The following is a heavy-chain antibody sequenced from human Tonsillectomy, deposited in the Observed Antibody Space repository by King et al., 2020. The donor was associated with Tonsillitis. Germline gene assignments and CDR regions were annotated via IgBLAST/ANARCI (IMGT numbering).Heavy chain of an antibody. Sequence: QLVQSGAEVKKPGASVKVSCKASGYTFTNYYMHWVRQAPGQGLEWMGVLNPSAGSTTYARKFQGRLTMTRDTSTTTVYMELSSLTSEDTAVYYCTALLNGDDHYYDSVDVGGQGTTVTVSS. CDR2: LNPSAGST. V-gene: IGHV1-46*01. CDR3: TALLNGDDHYYDSVDV. J-gene: IGHJ6*02. D-gene: IGHD7-27*01. CDR1: GYTFTNYY.